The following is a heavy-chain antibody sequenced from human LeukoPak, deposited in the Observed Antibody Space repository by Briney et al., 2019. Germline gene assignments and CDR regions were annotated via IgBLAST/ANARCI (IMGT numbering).Heavy chain of an antibody. Sequence: PGGSLRLSCAAPGVTFSGYSVNWVRQAPGKGLEWVSAITATSRHIYYADSVKGRFTISRDNAKNSLYLQMNSLRAEDTAVYYCAKYSSGWYYFDYWGQGTLVTVSS. V-gene: IGHV3-21*04. CDR1: GVTFSGYS. J-gene: IGHJ4*02. CDR3: AKYSSGWYYFDY. D-gene: IGHD6-19*01. CDR2: ITATSRHI.